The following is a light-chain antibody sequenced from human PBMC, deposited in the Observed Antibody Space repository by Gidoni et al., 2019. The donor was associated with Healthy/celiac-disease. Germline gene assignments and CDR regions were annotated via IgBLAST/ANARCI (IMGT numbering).Light chain of an antibody. CDR3: QQYGSSPWT. CDR2: GAS. CDR1: QSVSSSY. J-gene: IGKJ1*01. Sequence: DIVLTQSQGTLSLSPGERATLSCRASQSVSSSYLAWYQQKPGQAPRLLIYGASSRATGLPDRFSGSGSGTDFTLTISRLEPEDFAVYYCQQYGSSPWTFGQGTKVEIK. V-gene: IGKV3-20*01.